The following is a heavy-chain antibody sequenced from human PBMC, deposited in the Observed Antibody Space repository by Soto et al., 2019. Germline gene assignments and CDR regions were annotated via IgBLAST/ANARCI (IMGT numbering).Heavy chain of an antibody. CDR1: GFTFSNAW. CDR2: IKSKDAGGTT. J-gene: IGHJ6*02. V-gene: IGHV3-15*01. CDR3: ASHRSDYYGMDV. Sequence: EVQLVESGGGLIKPGGSLRLSCAASGFTFSNAWMNWVRQAPGKGLEWVGRIKSKDAGGTTDYAAPVKGRFIISRDDSKNPVYLQMNSLKTEDTAVYYCASHRSDYYGMDVWGQGTTVTVSS.